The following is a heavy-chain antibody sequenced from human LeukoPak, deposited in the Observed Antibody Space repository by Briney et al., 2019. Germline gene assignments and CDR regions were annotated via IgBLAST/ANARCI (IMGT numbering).Heavy chain of an antibody. CDR2: ISWNSGSI. J-gene: IGHJ4*02. CDR3: AKKERDYFDY. CDR1: GFTFDDYA. Sequence: GGSLRLSCAASGFTFDDYAMHWVRQAPGKGLEWVSGISWNSGSIGYADSVKGRFTISRDNAKNSLYLQMNSLRAEDTALYYYAKKERDYFDYWGQGTLVTVSS. V-gene: IGHV3-9*01.